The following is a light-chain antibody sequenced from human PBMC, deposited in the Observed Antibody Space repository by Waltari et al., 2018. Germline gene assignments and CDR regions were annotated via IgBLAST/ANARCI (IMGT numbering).Light chain of an antibody. CDR3: QQFQSHLRT. CDR1: SFLHRSNNKNY. J-gene: IGKJ1*01. CDR2: WAS. Sequence: SFLHRSNNKNYFAWYQQKPGQPPKLLIYWASTRKSGVPDRFSGSGSGTDFTLTISSLQAEDVAVYYCQQFQSHLRTFGQGTKVQIK. V-gene: IGKV4-1*01.